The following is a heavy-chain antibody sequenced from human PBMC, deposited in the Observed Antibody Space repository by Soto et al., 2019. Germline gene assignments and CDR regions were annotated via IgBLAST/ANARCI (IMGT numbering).Heavy chain of an antibody. J-gene: IGHJ5*02. Sequence: QVQLQESGPRLVKPSQTLSLSCAVSGGSIISASYSWNWIRQSPGRGLEWIGHIYSSGSTYYNPSLKSRVSLSVDTSNKQFSLKLTSVTAADTAVYFCAREDAARIERWFDAWGQGILVTVSS. V-gene: IGHV4-31*11. CDR1: GGSIISASYS. CDR3: AREDAARIERWFDA. CDR2: IYSSGST. D-gene: IGHD6-6*01.